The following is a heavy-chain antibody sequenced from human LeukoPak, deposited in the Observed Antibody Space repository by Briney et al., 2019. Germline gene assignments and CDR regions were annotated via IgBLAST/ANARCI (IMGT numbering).Heavy chain of an antibody. D-gene: IGHD1-26*01. V-gene: IGHV3-48*01. CDR2: INSGSSTI. Sequence: GGSLRLSCAASGFTFSSYTMNWVRQAPGKGLEWVSYINSGSSTIHYTDSVKGRFTISGDNAKSSLYLQMNSLRAEDTAVYYCARDTGVGSTPFDYWGQGTLVTVSS. CDR3: ARDTGVGSTPFDY. J-gene: IGHJ4*02. CDR1: GFTFSSYT.